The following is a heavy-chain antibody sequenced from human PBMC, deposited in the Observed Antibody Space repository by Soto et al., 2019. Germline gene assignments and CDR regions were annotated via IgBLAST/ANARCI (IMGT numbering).Heavy chain of an antibody. V-gene: IGHV3-21*01. D-gene: IGHD4-17*01. Sequence: EVQLVESGGGLVQPGGSLRLSCAASGFTFSSYSMNWVRQAPGKGLEWVSSISSSSSYIYYADSVKGRFTISRDNAKNSLYLQMNSLRAEDTAVYYCARDGMTTVTTMDYWGQGTLVTVSS. CDR3: ARDGMTTVTTMDY. J-gene: IGHJ4*02. CDR2: ISSSSSYI. CDR1: GFTFSSYS.